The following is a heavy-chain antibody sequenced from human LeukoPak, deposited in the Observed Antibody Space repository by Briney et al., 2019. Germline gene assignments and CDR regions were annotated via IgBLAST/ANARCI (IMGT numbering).Heavy chain of an antibody. Sequence: GGSLRLSCAASGFTFSDYWMHWVRQAPGKGLVWVSIINTDTRGTYYAESVKGRFTISRDNAKNTLYLQMNSLRAEDTAVYYCARAGAYHFDNWGQGTLVTVSS. V-gene: IGHV3-74*01. CDR1: GFTFSDYW. D-gene: IGHD3-16*01. J-gene: IGHJ4*02. CDR2: INTDTRGT. CDR3: ARAGAYHFDN.